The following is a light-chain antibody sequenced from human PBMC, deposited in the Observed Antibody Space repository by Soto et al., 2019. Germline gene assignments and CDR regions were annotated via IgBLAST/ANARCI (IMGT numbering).Light chain of an antibody. CDR2: GVS. J-gene: IGKJ1*01. V-gene: IGKV3-20*01. CDR3: QQYSTSPRT. Sequence: EIVLTQSPGTLSLSPGERATLSCRASESFTNSYLAWYQQKFGQAPRLLIYGVSIRATGIPDRFRGSGSGTDFTLTISRLEPEDSAVYYCQQYSTSPRTFGQGTKVEVK. CDR1: ESFTNSY.